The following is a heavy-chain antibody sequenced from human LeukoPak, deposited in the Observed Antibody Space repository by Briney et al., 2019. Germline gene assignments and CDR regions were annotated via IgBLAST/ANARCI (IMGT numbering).Heavy chain of an antibody. D-gene: IGHD3-10*01. J-gene: IGHJ6*02. CDR3: ARDRILTFGESVYYYYGMDV. Sequence: GASVKVSCKASGYTFTSYGISWVRQAPGQGLEWMGWISAYNGNTNYAQKLQGRVTMTTDTSTSTAYMELRSLRSDDTAVYYCARDRILTFGESVYYYYGMDVWGQGTTVTVSS. V-gene: IGHV1-18*01. CDR1: GYTFTSYG. CDR2: ISAYNGNT.